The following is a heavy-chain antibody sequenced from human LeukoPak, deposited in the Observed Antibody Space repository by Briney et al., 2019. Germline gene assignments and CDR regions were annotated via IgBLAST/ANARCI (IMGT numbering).Heavy chain of an antibody. J-gene: IGHJ4*02. CDR3: ARYSYGPRFSFDY. CDR1: GGSISSDY. CDR2: IYYSGST. Sequence: PSETLSLTCTVSGGSISSDYWSWIRQPPGKGLEWIGYIYYSGSTNYNPSLKSRVTISVDTSKNQFSLKLSSVTAADTAVYYCARYSYGPRFSFDYWGQGTLVTVSS. V-gene: IGHV4-59*01. D-gene: IGHD5-18*01.